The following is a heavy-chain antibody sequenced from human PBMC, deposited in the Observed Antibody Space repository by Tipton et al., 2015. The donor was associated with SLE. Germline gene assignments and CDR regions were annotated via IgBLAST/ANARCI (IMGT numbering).Heavy chain of an antibody. CDR2: INYSGRT. CDR1: GGSITSYY. D-gene: IGHD3-3*01. Sequence: TLSLTCTVSGGSITSYYWGWIRQPPGKGLEWIGSINYSGRTSYNPSLKSRVTIASDTSKNQFYLKLTSVTAADTAVYYCANYKGGTMFALWGQGTMVTVSS. CDR3: ANYKGGTMFAL. V-gene: IGHV4-39*07. J-gene: IGHJ3*01.